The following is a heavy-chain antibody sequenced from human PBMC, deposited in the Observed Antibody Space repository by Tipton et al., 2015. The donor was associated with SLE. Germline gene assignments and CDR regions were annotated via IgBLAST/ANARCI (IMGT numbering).Heavy chain of an antibody. Sequence: TLSLTCTVYGGSFSGYFWAWIRQPPGQGLEWIGQINHSGSTNYNPSLKSRVTISVDASLNQFSLTVKSVTAADTAVYYCARSVLAYRSGGFEYWGQGTPVTVSS. CDR2: INHSGST. CDR1: GGSFSGYF. CDR3: ARSVLAYRSGGFEY. J-gene: IGHJ4*02. V-gene: IGHV4-34*01. D-gene: IGHD2-15*01.